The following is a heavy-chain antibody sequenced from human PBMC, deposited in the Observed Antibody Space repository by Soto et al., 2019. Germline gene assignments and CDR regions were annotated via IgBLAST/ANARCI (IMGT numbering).Heavy chain of an antibody. CDR1: GFNFGNSW. D-gene: IGHD2-8*01. CDR3: ATAGLVSLYPPEFDP. V-gene: IGHV3-74*01. CDR2: MTSDGSTT. Sequence: PGGSLRLSCAASGFNFGNSWMHWVRQAPGKGLEWVSRMTSDGSTTDYADSVKGRFTVSRDNGKYTLYLQMSSLRAEDTAVYYCATAGLVSLYPPEFDPRGQGTLVTVSS. J-gene: IGHJ5*02.